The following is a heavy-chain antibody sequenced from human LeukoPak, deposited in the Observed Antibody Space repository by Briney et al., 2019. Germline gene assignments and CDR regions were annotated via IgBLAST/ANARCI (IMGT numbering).Heavy chain of an antibody. CDR2: INTDGSGA. CDR1: GFTFSSNW. V-gene: IGHV3-74*01. J-gene: IGHJ5*02. D-gene: IGHD5-18*01. Sequence: GGSLRLSCAASGFTFSSNWMHWVRQVPGKGLVWVSRINTDGSGASYADSVKGRFTISRDNAKNTLYLQMNSLRAGDTAVYYCARHGYTYGSDTWGQGTLVTVSS. CDR3: ARHGYTYGSDT.